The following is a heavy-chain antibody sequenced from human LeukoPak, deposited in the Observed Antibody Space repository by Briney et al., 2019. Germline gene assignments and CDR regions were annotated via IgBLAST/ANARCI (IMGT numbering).Heavy chain of an antibody. CDR3: AGEIPRGYRFDY. Sequence: PSETLSLTCSVSGDSISTYHWSWLRQPPGKGLEWIAYIFTDGSTSYNPSLKSRVTISVDTSKNQFPLKLRSVTAADTAVYYCAGEIPRGYRFDYWGQGTPVTVSS. D-gene: IGHD5-18*01. CDR1: GDSISTYH. V-gene: IGHV4-4*08. J-gene: IGHJ4*02. CDR2: IFTDGST.